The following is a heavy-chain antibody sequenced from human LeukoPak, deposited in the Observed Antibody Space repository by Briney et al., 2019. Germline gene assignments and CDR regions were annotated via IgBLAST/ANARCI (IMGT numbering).Heavy chain of an antibody. J-gene: IGHJ4*02. CDR1: GFTFSSYA. CDR3: ARDATHLC. V-gene: IGHV3-23*01. D-gene: IGHD3-16*01. Sequence: GGSLRLSCASSGFTFSSYAMSWVRQAPGKGLEWVSTIGGTGVRTYYADSVKGRFTISRDNAKNPLYLQMNSLRAEDTAVYYCARDATHLCWGQGTLVTVSS. CDR2: IGGTGVRT.